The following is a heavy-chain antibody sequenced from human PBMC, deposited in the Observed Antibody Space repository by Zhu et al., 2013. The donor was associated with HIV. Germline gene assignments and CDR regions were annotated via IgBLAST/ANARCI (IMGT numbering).Heavy chain of an antibody. D-gene: IGHD4-17*01. V-gene: IGHV1-2*02. CDR2: INPNSGAT. Sequence: QVQLVQSGAEVKKPGASVKVSCKASGYTFTAYYMHWVRQAPGQGLEWMGCINPNSGATSYPQKFQARLTLTRDTSISTVYMQLSRLRSDDAAVYYCAREIGGQARTTWGQGTLVTVSS. CDR1: GYTFTAYY. J-gene: IGHJ4*02. CDR3: AREIGGQARTT.